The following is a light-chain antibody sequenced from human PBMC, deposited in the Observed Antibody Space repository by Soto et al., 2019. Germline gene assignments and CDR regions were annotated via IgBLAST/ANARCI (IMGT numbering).Light chain of an antibody. CDR2: ENT. CDR3: QSYDNSLSVGV. CDR1: RSNIGAGYA. J-gene: IGLJ3*02. V-gene: IGLV1-40*01. Sequence: QSVLTQPPSVSGAPGQRVTISCTGRRSNIGAGYAVHWYQQLPGASPKLLIYENTYRPSGVPDRFSGSKSGTSASLAISGLRAEDEADYCQSYDNSLSVGVFGVGTKLTVL.